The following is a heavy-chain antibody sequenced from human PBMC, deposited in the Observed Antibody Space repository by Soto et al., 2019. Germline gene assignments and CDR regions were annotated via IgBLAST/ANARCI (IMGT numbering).Heavy chain of an antibody. CDR2: IYYSGST. J-gene: IGHJ6*02. V-gene: IGHV4-59*01. CDR1: GGSISSYY. Sequence: QVQLQESGPGLVKPSETLSLTCTVSGGSISSYYWSWIRQPPGKGLEWIGYIYYSGSTNYNPSLKSRVTISVDTSKNQFSLKLSSVTAADTAVYYCVRGPRGPMDVWGQGTTVTVSS. D-gene: IGHD3-16*01. CDR3: VRGPRGPMDV.